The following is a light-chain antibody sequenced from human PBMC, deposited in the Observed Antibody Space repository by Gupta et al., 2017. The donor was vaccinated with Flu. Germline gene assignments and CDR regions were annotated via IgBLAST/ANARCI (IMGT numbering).Light chain of an antibody. CDR2: MAS. CDR3: QQSGGS. CDR1: QSISRW. V-gene: IGKV1-5*03. Sequence: DIKMTQSPSTLSASVGDRVTITCRASQSISRWLAWYQQKPGKAPKLLIFMASTLQSGVPSRFSGSGSGTEFTLTISSLQPDDSATYYCQQSGGSFGQGTKLEIK. J-gene: IGKJ2*03.